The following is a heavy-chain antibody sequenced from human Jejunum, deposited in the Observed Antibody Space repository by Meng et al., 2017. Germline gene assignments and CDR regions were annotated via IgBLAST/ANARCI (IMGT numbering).Heavy chain of an antibody. CDR3: ASAGTGDTRYFDF. D-gene: IGHD7-27*01. Sequence: SETLSLTCAISGDSVSNTGAAWHWIRQSPSRGLEWLGRTYYRSRWYTDYGESVNSRLTINPDTYTNQFSLQLTSVTPEDTAVYFCASAGTGDTRYFDFWGQGTLVTVSS. V-gene: IGHV6-1*01. CDR1: GDSVSNTGAA. CDR2: TYYRSRWYT. J-gene: IGHJ4*01.